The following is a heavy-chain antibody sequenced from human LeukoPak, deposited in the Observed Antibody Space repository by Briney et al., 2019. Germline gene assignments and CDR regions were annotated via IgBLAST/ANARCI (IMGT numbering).Heavy chain of an antibody. CDR1: GYTFTSYY. Sequence: ASVKVSCKASGYTFTSYYMHWVRQAPGQGLEWMGIINPSGGSTSYAQKFQGRVTMTRDTSTSTVYMGLSSLRSEDTAVYYCARVGCSSTSCYPYYMDVWGKGTTVTVSS. D-gene: IGHD2-2*01. CDR3: ARVGCSSTSCYPYYMDV. V-gene: IGHV1-46*01. J-gene: IGHJ6*03. CDR2: INPSGGST.